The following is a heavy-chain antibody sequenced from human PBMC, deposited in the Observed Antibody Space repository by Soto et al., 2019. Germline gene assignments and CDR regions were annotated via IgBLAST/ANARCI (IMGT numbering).Heavy chain of an antibody. CDR3: AKELWSIPNCGGDCYPFGGY. J-gene: IGHJ4*02. Sequence: EVQLLESGGGLVQPGGSLRLSCAASGFTFSSYAMSWVRQAPGKGLEWVSAISGSGGSTYYADSVKGRFTISRDNSKNTLYLQMNSLRAEDTAVYYCAKELWSIPNCGGDCYPFGGYWGQGTLVTVSS. CDR1: GFTFSSYA. CDR2: ISGSGGST. V-gene: IGHV3-23*01. D-gene: IGHD2-21*02.